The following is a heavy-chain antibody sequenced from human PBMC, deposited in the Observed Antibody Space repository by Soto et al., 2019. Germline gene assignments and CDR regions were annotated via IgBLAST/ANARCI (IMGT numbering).Heavy chain of an antibody. D-gene: IGHD6-13*01. CDR3: AKTYSSSWYGVVTAIPNAFDI. J-gene: IGHJ3*02. CDR1: GFTFSSYA. CDR2: ISGSGGST. V-gene: IGHV3-23*01. Sequence: GGSLRLSCAASGFTFSSYAMSWVRQAPGKGLEWVSAISGSGGSTYYADSVKGRFTISRDNSKNTLYLQMNSLRAEDTAVYYCAKTYSSSWYGVVTAIPNAFDIWGQGTMVTVS.